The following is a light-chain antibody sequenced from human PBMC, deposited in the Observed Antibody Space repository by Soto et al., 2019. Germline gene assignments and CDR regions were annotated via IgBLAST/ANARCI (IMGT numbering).Light chain of an antibody. CDR1: SSDLGSYNR. CDR3: SSYTSSSTLV. CDR2: DVS. J-gene: IGLJ3*02. Sequence: QSALTQPPSVSRSPGQSVTISCTGTSSDLGSYNRVSWYQQPPGTAPKLMIYDVSNRPSGVPDRFSGSKSGNTASLTISGLQAEDEADYYCSSYTSSSTLVFGGGTQLTVL. V-gene: IGLV2-18*02.